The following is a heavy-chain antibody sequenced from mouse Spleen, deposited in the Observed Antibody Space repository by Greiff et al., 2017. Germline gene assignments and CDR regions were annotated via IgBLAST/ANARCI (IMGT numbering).Heavy chain of an antibody. V-gene: IGHV7-1*01. J-gene: IGHJ4*01. CDR2: SRNKANDYTT. CDR3: ARDAVIEAMDY. Sequence: EVMLVESGGGLVQSGRSLRLSCATSGFTFSDFYMEWVRQAPGKGLEWIAASRNKANDYTTEYSASVKGRFIVSRDTSQSILYLQMNALRAEDTAIYYCARDAVIEAMDYWGQGTSVTVSS. CDR1: GFTFSDFY.